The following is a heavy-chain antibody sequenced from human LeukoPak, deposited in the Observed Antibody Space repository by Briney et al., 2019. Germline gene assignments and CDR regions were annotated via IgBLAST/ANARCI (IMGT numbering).Heavy chain of an antibody. Sequence: HPGRSLRLSCAASGFTFSSYAMHWVRQAPGKGLEWVAVISYDGSNKYYADSVKGRFTISRDNSKNTLYLQMNSLRAEDTAVYYCAREGAAAEQSMDVWGQGTTVTVSS. CDR1: GFTFSSYA. CDR3: AREGAAAEQSMDV. V-gene: IGHV3-30-3*01. CDR2: ISYDGSNK. J-gene: IGHJ6*02. D-gene: IGHD6-13*01.